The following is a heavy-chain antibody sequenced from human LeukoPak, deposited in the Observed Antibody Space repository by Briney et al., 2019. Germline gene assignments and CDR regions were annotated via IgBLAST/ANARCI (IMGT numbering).Heavy chain of an antibody. J-gene: IGHJ4*02. CDR3: ARGLHYYDSSGGTDY. CDR1: GYTFTSCG. D-gene: IGHD3-22*01. V-gene: IGHV1-18*01. CDR2: ISAYNGNT. Sequence: ASVKVSCKASGYTFTSCGISWVRHAPGQGLEWMGWISAYNGNTNYAQKLQGRVTMTTDTSTSTAYMELRSLRSEDTAVYYCARGLHYYDSSGGTDYWGQGTLVTVSS.